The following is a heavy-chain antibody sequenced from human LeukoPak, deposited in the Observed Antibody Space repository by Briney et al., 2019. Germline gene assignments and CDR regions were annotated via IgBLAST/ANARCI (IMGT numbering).Heavy chain of an antibody. CDR1: GFTFSSYG. V-gene: IGHV3-33*01. CDR3: ARGGSYTSFGFDY. Sequence: GRSLRLSCAASGFTFSSYGMHWVRQAPGKGLEWVAVIWYDGSNKYYADSVKGRFTISRDNSKNTLYLQMNSLRAEDTAVYYCARGGSYTSFGFDYWGQGTLVTVSS. D-gene: IGHD1-26*01. CDR2: IWYDGSNK. J-gene: IGHJ4*02.